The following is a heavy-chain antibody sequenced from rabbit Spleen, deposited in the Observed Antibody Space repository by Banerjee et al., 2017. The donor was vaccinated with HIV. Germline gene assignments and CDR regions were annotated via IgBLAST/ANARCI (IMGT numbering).Heavy chain of an antibody. J-gene: IGHJ4*01. D-gene: IGHD6-1*01. Sequence: QEQLEESGGDLVKPGASLTLTCTASGFSFSSNYDMCWVRQAPGKGLEWIGCIYTGNAKTYYASWAKGRFTISKSSSTTVTLRMTSLTAADTATYFCARDVGSYDYIDVYFNLWGPGTLVTVS. CDR1: GFSFSSNYD. V-gene: IGHV1S45*01. CDR3: ARDVGSYDYIDVYFNL. CDR2: IYTGNAKT.